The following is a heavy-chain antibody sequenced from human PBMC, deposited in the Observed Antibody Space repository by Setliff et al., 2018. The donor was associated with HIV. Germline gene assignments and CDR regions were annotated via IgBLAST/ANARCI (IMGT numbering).Heavy chain of an antibody. V-gene: IGHV4-38-2*01. CDR1: GFSINSGFS. Sequence: SETLSLTCAASGFSINSGFSRAWIRQPPGQGPQWIGSIYQSGSIYYNPSLQSRVTISVDSSKNQFSLNLFSVTAADTAVYYCARPRRVRSRAWYWFDIWGQGTLVTVSS. D-gene: IGHD6-19*01. J-gene: IGHJ5*02. CDR2: IYQSGSI. CDR3: ARPRRVRSRAWYWFDI.